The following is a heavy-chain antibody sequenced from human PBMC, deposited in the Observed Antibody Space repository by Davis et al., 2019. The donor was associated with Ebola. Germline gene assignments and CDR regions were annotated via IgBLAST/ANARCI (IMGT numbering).Heavy chain of an antibody. CDR3: ARGGGVSGSYFYVY. V-gene: IGHV3-74*01. CDR1: GFTFDDYA. CDR2: INSDGSST. J-gene: IGHJ4*02. D-gene: IGHD1-26*01. Sequence: HTGGSLRLSCAASGFTFDDYAMHWVRQAPGKGLVWVSRINSDGSSTSYADSVKGRFTISRDNAKHTLYLQMNSLRAEDTAVYYCARGGGVSGSYFYVYWGQGTLVTVSS.